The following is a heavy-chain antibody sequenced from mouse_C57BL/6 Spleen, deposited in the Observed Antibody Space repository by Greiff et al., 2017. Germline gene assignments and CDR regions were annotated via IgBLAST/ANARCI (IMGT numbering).Heavy chain of an antibody. CDR1: GFTFSSYG. D-gene: IGHD2-4*01. CDR2: ISSGGSYT. V-gene: IGHV5-6*01. CDR3: ARHHNYYDPDRVYFDY. J-gene: IGHJ2*01. Sequence: EVKLLESGGDLVKPGGSLKLSCAASGFTFSSYGMSWVRQTPDKRLEWVATISSGGSYTYYPDSVKGRFTISRDNAKNTLYLQMSSLKSEDTAMYYCARHHNYYDPDRVYFDYWGQGTTLTVSS.